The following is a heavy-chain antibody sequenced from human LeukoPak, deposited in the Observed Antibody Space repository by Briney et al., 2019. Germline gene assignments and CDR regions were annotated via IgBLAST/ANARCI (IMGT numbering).Heavy chain of an antibody. CDR3: AKPINYYDSSGYYWNAFRY. Sequence: PGGTLRLSCAASGFTFSSYGMSWVRKAPGKGLEWVSAISGSGGSTYYADSVKGRFTISRDNSKNTLYLQMNSLRAEDTAVYYCAKPINYYDSSGYYWNAFRYWGQGTLVTVSS. V-gene: IGHV3-23*01. J-gene: IGHJ4*02. CDR2: ISGSGGST. CDR1: GFTFSSYG. D-gene: IGHD3-22*01.